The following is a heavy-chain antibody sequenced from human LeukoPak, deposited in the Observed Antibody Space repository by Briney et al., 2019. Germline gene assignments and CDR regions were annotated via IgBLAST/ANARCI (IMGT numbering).Heavy chain of an antibody. J-gene: IGHJ4*02. CDR1: GFTFSSYA. V-gene: IGHV3-23*01. CDR2: ISGSGGST. D-gene: IGHD3-22*01. Sequence: GGSLRLSCAASGFTFSSYAMSWVRQAPGKGLEWVSAISGSGGSTYYADSVKGRFTISRDNSKNTLYLQMNSLRAEDTAVYYCATNYDSSGYYYLLGYFDYWAREPWSPSPQ. CDR3: ATNYDSSGYYYLLGYFDY.